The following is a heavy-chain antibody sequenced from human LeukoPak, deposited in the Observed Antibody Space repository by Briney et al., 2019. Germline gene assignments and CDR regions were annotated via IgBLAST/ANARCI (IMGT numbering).Heavy chain of an antibody. CDR1: GGTFSSYA. CDR3: ARDRASSSWFDY. J-gene: IGHJ4*02. Sequence: GSSVKVSCKASGGTFSSYAISWVRQAPGQGLEWMGGIIPIFGTANYAQKFQGRVTITTDESTSTAYMELNSLRSEDTAVYYCARDRASSSWFDYWGQGTLVTVSS. D-gene: IGHD6-13*01. V-gene: IGHV1-69*05. CDR2: IIPIFGTA.